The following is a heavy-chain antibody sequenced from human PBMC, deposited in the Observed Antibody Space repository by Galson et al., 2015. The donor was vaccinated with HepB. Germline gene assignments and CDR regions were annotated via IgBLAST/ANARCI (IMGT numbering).Heavy chain of an antibody. CDR1: GGTFSSYA. CDR3: ARYWAEYSSSFYYYYHYMDV. J-gene: IGHJ6*03. V-gene: IGHV1-69*10. D-gene: IGHD6-6*01. Sequence: SVKVSCKASGGTFSSYAISWVRQAPGQGLEWMGGIIPILGIANYAQKFRGRVTITADKSTSTAYMELSSLRSEDTAVHYCARYWAEYSSSFYYYYHYMDVWGKGTTVTVSS. CDR2: IIPILGIA.